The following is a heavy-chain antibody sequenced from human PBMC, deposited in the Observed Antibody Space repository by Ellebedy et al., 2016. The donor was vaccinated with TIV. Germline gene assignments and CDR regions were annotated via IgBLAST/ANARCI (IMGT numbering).Heavy chain of an antibody. CDR3: ARDPPGIAASGPYK. D-gene: IGHD6-13*01. V-gene: IGHV3-7*03. CDR1: GFSFNSYW. Sequence: PGGSLRLSCARSGFSFNSYWMTRVRQAPGKGLEWVANIKPYGSENYYVDSVKGRFTISRDNSQNTVYLQMPSLTVDDMAVYYCARDPPGIAASGPYKWGQGTLVTVSS. CDR2: IKPYGSEN. J-gene: IGHJ4*02.